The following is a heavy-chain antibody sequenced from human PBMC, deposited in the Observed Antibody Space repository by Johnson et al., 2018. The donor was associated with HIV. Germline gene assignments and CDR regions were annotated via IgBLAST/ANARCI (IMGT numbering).Heavy chain of an antibody. V-gene: IGHV3-66*02. CDR2: VYSGGTT. CDR3: ARDFKDSSSWYGAFDI. J-gene: IGHJ3*02. Sequence: VQLVESGGGLVQPGGSLRLSCAASGFTVSSNYMSWVRQAPGKGLESVSVVYSGGTTHYTDSVKGRFTISRDNSKNTLYLQMNSLRAEDTAVYYCARDFKDSSSWYGAFDIWGQGTMVTVSS. D-gene: IGHD6-13*01. CDR1: GFTVSSNY.